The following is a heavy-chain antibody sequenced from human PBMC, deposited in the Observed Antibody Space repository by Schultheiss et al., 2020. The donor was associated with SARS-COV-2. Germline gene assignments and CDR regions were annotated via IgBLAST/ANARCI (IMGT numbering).Heavy chain of an antibody. J-gene: IGHJ5*02. CDR2: IYYSGST. CDR1: GFTFSDYY. D-gene: IGHD2-2*01. V-gene: IGHV4-31*02. Sequence: LRLSCAASGFTFSDYYMSWIRQHPGKGLEWIGYIYYSGSTYYNPSLKSRVTISVDTSKNQFSLKLSSVTAADTAVYYCARDFSRRGNWFDPWGQGTLVTVAS. CDR3: ARDFSRRGNWFDP.